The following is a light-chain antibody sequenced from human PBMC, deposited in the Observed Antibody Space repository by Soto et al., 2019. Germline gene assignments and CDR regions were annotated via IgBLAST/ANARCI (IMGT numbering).Light chain of an antibody. J-gene: IGKJ1*01. CDR3: QQSYSSPPT. CDR2: AAT. CDR1: QDINSR. Sequence: DIQMTQSPSSVSASVGDTVTITCRSSQDINSRLAWFQQQPGRPPKYVIQAATMLQSGFPSRFAGSGSGRDFTLTIHTLQPEDFATYYCQQSYSSPPTFGQGTKV. V-gene: IGKV1-12*01.